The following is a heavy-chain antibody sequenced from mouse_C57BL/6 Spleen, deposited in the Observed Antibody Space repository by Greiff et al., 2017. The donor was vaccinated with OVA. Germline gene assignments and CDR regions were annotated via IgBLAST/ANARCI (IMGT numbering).Heavy chain of an antibody. CDR3: ARYYGSSHWYFDV. CDR1: GFTFSSYG. CDR2: ISSGGSYT. J-gene: IGHJ1*03. V-gene: IGHV5-6*01. D-gene: IGHD1-1*01. Sequence: EVKLMESGGDLVKPGGSLKLSCAASGFTFSSYGMSWVRQTPDKRLEWVATISSGGSYTYYPDSVKGRFTISRDNAKNTLYLQMSSLKSEDTAMYYCARYYGSSHWYFDVWGTGTTVTVSS.